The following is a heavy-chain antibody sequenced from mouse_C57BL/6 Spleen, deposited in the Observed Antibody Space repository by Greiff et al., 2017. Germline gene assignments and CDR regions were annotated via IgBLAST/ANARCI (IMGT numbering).Heavy chain of an antibody. CDR2: IYPGSGNT. V-gene: IGHV1-76*01. CDR3: ARDYGNYKGYFDY. D-gene: IGHD2-1*01. Sequence: LQESGAELVRPGASVKLSCKASGYTFTDYYINWVKQRPGQGLEWIARIYPGSGNTYYNEKFKGKATLTAEKSSSTAYMQLSSLTSEDSAVYFCARDYGNYKGYFDYWGQGTTLTVSS. CDR1: GYTFTDYY. J-gene: IGHJ2*01.